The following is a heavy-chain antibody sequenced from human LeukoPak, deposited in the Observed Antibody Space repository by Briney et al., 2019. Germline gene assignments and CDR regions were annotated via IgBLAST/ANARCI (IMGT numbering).Heavy chain of an antibody. D-gene: IGHD4-17*01. CDR3: ARDRGADGDGLDY. CDR2: IYYSGST. CDR1: GGSISSSSYY. Sequence: SETLSLTCTVSGGSISSSSYYWGWIRQPPGKGLEWIGSIYYSGSTYYNPPLKSRVTISVDTSKNQFSLKLSSVTAADTAVYYCARDRGADGDGLDYWGQGTLVTVSS. V-gene: IGHV4-39*07. J-gene: IGHJ4*02.